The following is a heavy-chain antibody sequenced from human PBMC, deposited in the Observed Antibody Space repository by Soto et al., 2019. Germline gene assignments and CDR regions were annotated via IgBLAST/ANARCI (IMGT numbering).Heavy chain of an antibody. V-gene: IGHV5-51*07. Sequence: GPAQKISCKGSGYRFTRYWIGWEHQKKGKGLEWMGIIYPGDSDTRYSPSFQGQVTISADKSISTAYLQWSSLKASDTAMYYCARQASTIFGVVKDYYYYSGMDVWGQGTTVTVSS. CDR2: IYPGDSDT. J-gene: IGHJ6*02. CDR3: ARQASTIFGVVKDYYYYSGMDV. CDR1: GYRFTRYW. D-gene: IGHD3-3*01.